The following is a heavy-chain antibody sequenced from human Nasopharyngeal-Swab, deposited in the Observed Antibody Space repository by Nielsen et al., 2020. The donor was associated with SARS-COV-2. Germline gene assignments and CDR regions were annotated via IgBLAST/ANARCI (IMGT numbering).Heavy chain of an antibody. CDR2: INPRGGST. J-gene: IGHJ6*02. CDR3: TRGTYDMDV. V-gene: IGHV1-46*01. Sequence: ASVKVSCKESGYTFASYYMHWVRQAPGQGLEWMGIINPRGGSTSYAQKFQGRVTMTRDTSTSTLYMNLSSLTSDDTAVYYCTRGTYDMDVWGQGTMVTVSS. CDR1: GYTFASYY.